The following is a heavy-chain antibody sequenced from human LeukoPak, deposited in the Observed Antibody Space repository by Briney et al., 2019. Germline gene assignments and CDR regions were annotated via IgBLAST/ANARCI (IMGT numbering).Heavy chain of an antibody. D-gene: IGHD1-26*01. CDR3: ARDPYTDYYRAYQFDS. Sequence: HSQTLSLTCAISGDSVSSNRAAWNWIRQSPSRGLEWLGRTYYKSKWYNDYALSVKSRITINPDTSKNQFSLHLNSVTPEDTAVYYCARDPYTDYYRAYQFDSWGQGTLVTVSS. CDR2: TYYKSKWYN. J-gene: IGHJ4*02. V-gene: IGHV6-1*01. CDR1: GDSVSSNRAA.